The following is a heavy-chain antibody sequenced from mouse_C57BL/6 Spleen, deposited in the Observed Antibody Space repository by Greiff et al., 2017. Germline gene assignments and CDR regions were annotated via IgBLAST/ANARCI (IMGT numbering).Heavy chain of an antibody. D-gene: IGHD2-4*01. V-gene: IGHV1-18*01. CDR3: ARSLIYYDYYWYFDV. Sequence: EVQLQQSGPELVKPGASVKIPCKASGYTFTDYNMDWVKQSHGKSLEWIGDINPNNGGTIYNQKFKGKATLTVDKSSSTAYMELRSLTSEDTAVYYCARSLIYYDYYWYFDVWGTGTTVTVSS. CDR1: GYTFTDYN. J-gene: IGHJ1*03. CDR2: INPNNGGT.